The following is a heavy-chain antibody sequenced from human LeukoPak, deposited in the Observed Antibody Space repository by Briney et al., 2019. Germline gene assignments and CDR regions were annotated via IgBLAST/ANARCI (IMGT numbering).Heavy chain of an antibody. D-gene: IGHD2-15*01. Sequence: GRSLRLSCAASGLTFRTYGMHWVRQAPGKGLEWVATIFYDGTTKYYTDSVKGRFPISRDNSKSTLYLQMNSLSDDDTAVYYCATDGPPEEVVGATFDYWGQGTLVTVSS. J-gene: IGHJ4*02. CDR2: IFYDGTTK. V-gene: IGHV3-33*03. CDR1: GLTFRTYG. CDR3: ATDGPPEEVVGATFDY.